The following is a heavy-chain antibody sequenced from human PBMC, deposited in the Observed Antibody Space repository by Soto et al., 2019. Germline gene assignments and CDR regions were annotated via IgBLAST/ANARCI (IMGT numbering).Heavy chain of an antibody. CDR2: IYYSGST. J-gene: IGHJ3*02. D-gene: IGHD6-13*01. Sequence: SETLSLTCTVSGGSISSYYWSWIRQPPGKGLEWIGYIYYSGSTNYNPSLKSRVIISVDTSKNQFSLKLSSVAAADTAVYYCARDLSSQDGAIAAFDIWGQGTMVTVSS. CDR1: GGSISSYY. CDR3: ARDLSSQDGAIAAFDI. V-gene: IGHV4-59*01.